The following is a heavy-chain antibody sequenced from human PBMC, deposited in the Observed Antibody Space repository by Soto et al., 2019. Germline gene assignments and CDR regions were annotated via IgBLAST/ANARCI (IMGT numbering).Heavy chain of an antibody. J-gene: IGHJ2*01. V-gene: IGHV4-34*01. D-gene: IGHD3-9*01. CDR1: GGSFSGYY. CDR3: ARESHDILTGPPWVWYFDL. CDR2: INDRASI. Sequence: QVQLQQWGAGPLRPLETLSLTCGVSGGSFSGYYWAWIRQSPGKGLEWIGEINDRASINYNPSLTSRVSISVDTSKNHYSLNLRFVTAADTAVYYCARESHDILTGPPWVWYFDLWGRGTLVTVSS.